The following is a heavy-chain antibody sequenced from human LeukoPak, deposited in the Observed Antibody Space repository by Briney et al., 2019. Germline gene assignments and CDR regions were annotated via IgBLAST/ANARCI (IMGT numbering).Heavy chain of an antibody. Sequence: ASVKVSCKASGYTFTGYYMHWVRQAPGQGLEWMGWINPNSGGTNYAQKFQGWVTMTRDTSISTAYMELSRLRSDDTAVYYCARLAENNWGGDYWGQGTLVTVSS. J-gene: IGHJ4*02. D-gene: IGHD7-27*01. CDR1: GYTFTGYY. CDR3: ARLAENNWGGDY. V-gene: IGHV1-2*04. CDR2: INPNSGGT.